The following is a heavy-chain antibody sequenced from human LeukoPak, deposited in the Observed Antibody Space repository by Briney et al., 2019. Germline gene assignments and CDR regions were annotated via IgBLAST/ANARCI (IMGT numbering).Heavy chain of an antibody. J-gene: IGHJ4*02. CDR1: GFTFSSYA. D-gene: IGHD1-26*01. Sequence: GGSLRLSCAASGFTFSSYAMSWVRQAPGKGLEWVSAISGSGGSTYYADTAKGRFTISRDNSKNTLYLQMNSLRAEDTAVYYCAKDRSSGSTRGTDYWGQGTLVTVSS. CDR3: AKDRSSGSTRGTDY. CDR2: ISGSGGST. V-gene: IGHV3-23*01.